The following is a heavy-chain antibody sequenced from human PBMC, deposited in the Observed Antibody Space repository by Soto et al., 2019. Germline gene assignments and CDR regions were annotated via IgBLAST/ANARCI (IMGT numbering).Heavy chain of an antibody. CDR1: GRSISSVNYY. CDR3: ARYGSGECNRGTCYSPFDY. D-gene: IGHD2-15*01. Sequence: SETLSLTCTVSGRSISSVNYYWSWIRQPPGKGLEWIGYIYYSGSTYYNPSLRSRVTISVDTSKNQFSLKLSSVTAADTAVYYCARYGSGECNRGTCYSPFDYWGQGTLVTV. V-gene: IGHV4-30-4*01. J-gene: IGHJ4*02. CDR2: IYYSGST.